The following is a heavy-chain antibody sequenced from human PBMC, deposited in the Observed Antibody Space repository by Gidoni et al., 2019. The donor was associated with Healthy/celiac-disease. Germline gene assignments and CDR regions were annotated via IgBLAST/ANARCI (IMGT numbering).Heavy chain of an antibody. J-gene: IGHJ5*02. CDR3: ARVGRGYSYGYKGAMWWFDP. Sequence: QVQLQQWGAGLLKPSETLSLTCAVYGGSFSGYYWSWIRQPPGKGLEWIGEINHSGSTNYNPSLKSRVTISVDTSKNQFSLKLSSVTAADTAVYYCARVGRGYSYGYKGAMWWFDPWGQGTLVTVSS. CDR1: GGSFSGYY. D-gene: IGHD5-18*01. CDR2: INHSGST. V-gene: IGHV4-34*01.